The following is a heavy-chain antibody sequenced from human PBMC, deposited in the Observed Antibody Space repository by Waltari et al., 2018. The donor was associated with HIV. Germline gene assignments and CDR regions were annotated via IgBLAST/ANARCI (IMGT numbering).Heavy chain of an antibody. D-gene: IGHD2-21*02. CDR2: VDHRGST. V-gene: IGHV4-34*01. Sequence: QVRLEQWGAGLLKPSETLSLTCAVYGTSFTGYYWTWIRQSPGGGLQWIGEVDHRGSTHYNPSLKSRVSISVDTFKHQFSLKLASVTAADTAVYYCANLISMTATDVFDVWGQGTLVSVSS. J-gene: IGHJ3*01. CDR1: GTSFTGYY. CDR3: ANLISMTATDVFDV.